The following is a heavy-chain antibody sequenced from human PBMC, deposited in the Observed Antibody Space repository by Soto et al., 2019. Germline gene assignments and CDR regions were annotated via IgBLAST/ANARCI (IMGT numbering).Heavy chain of an antibody. Sequence: EVQLWESGGGLVQPGGSLRLSCAASGFTVSSYAMAWVRQAPGKGLDWVSGITDSGGRTYYADSVKGRFTISRDNSKNSRYLQTNSLRAEDTAVYYCEKGGYDYGGFGYWGQGILVTVSS. V-gene: IGHV3-23*01. CDR1: GFTVSSYA. J-gene: IGHJ4*02. D-gene: IGHD5-12*01. CDR3: EKGGYDYGGFGY. CDR2: ITDSGGRT.